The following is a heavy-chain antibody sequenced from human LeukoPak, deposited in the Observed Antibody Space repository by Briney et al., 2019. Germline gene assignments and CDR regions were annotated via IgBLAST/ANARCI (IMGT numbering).Heavy chain of an antibody. Sequence: GGSLRLSCAASTFTFSSYAMNWVRQAPGKGLEWVSVISDSGSTAYYADSVKGRFTISRDNSKNTLYLQMNSLRADDTAVYYCAKDRPTVYSSSWLHFLDSWGQGTLVTVSS. CDR1: TFTFSSYA. D-gene: IGHD6-13*01. CDR2: ISDSGSTA. CDR3: AKDRPTVYSSSWLHFLDS. J-gene: IGHJ4*02. V-gene: IGHV3-23*01.